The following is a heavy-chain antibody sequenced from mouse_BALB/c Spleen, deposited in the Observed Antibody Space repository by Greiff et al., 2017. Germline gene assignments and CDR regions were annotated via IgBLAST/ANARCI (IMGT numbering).Heavy chain of an antibody. CDR3: AGKEYTTGEGTDYFDY. CDR1: GFTFSSFG. D-gene: IGHD1-1*01. Sequence: EVQLVESGGGLVQPGGSLKLSCAASGFTFSSFGMHWVRQAPEKGLEWVAYISSGSSTIYYADTVNGRFTISRDNPKNTLFLKMTSLRYEDTAMVYCAGKEYTTGEGTDYFDYWGQGTTLTVSS. V-gene: IGHV5-17*02. J-gene: IGHJ2*01. CDR2: ISSGSSTI.